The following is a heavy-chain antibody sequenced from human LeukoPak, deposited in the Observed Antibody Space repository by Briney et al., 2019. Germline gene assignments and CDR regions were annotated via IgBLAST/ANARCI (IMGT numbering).Heavy chain of an antibody. J-gene: IGHJ5*02. D-gene: IGHD1-14*01. CDR1: GGSISSYY. Sequence: SETLSLTCTVSGGSISSYYWSWIRQPPGKGLEWIGYIYYSGSTNCNPSLKSRVTISVDTSKNQFSLKLSSVTAADTAVYYCARGVAQGDQTGWFDPWGQGTLVTVSS. CDR2: IYYSGST. CDR3: ARGVAQGDQTGWFDP. V-gene: IGHV4-59*01.